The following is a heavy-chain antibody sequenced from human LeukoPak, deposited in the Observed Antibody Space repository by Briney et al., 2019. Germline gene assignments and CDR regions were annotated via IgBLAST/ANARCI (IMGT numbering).Heavy chain of an antibody. CDR1: GFTFNNYA. D-gene: IGHD3-22*01. CDR2: ITGTGAYT. V-gene: IGHV3-23*01. J-gene: IGHJ4*02. CDR3: AKRSSTSSGYFDL. Sequence: GGSLRLSCAASGFTFNNYAMTWVRQAPGKGLEWVSAITGTGAYTNYADSVNGRFTISRDNSKNTMYLQMNSLRAEDTAIYYCAKRSSTSSGYFDLWGWGTLVTVSS.